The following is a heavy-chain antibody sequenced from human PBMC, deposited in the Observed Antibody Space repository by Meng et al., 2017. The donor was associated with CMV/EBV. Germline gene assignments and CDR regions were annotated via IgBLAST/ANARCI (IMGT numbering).Heavy chain of an antibody. D-gene: IGHD3-3*01. V-gene: IGHV4-39*07. CDR2: IYYSGST. J-gene: IGHJ6*02. Sequence: SETLSLTCTVSGGSISSSSYYWGWIRQPPGKGLEWIGSIYYSGSTYYNPSLKSRVTISVDTSKNQFSLKLSSVTAADTAVYYCARVYPTIFGVVRSMDVWGQGTTVTVSS. CDR1: GGSISSSSYY. CDR3: ARVYPTIFGVVRSMDV.